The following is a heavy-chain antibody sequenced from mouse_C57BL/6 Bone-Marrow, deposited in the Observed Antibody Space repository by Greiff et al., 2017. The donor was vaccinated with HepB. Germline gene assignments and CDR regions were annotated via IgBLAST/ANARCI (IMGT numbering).Heavy chain of an antibody. CDR2: INPYNGGT. V-gene: IGHV1-19*01. CDR1: GYTFTDYY. Sequence: EVQRVESGPVLVKPGASVKMSCKASGYTFTDYYVNWVKQSHGKSLEWIGVINPYNGGTSYNQKFKGKATLTVDKSSSTAYMELNSLTSEDSAVYYCAGPLWGQGTTLTVSS. CDR3: AGPL. J-gene: IGHJ2*01.